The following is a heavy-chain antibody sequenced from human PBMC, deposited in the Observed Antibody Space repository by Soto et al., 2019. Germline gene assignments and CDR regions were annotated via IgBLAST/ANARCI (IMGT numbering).Heavy chain of an antibody. CDR1: GFSLSTSRVG. D-gene: IGHD3-22*01. CDR3: AHAYDGRSLY. J-gene: IGHJ4*02. CDR2: IYWDDAK. Sequence: QITLKESGPPLVKPTQTLTLTCTFSGFSLSTSRVGVGWIRQPPGKALEWLAVIYWDDAKTYRPSLKSRLTITKDTSKNQVALTMTNMDPVDTATYYCAHAYDGRSLYWGQGTLVTVSS. V-gene: IGHV2-5*02.